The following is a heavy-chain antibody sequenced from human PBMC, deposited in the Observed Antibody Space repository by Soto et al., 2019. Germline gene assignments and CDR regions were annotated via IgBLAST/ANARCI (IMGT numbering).Heavy chain of an antibody. CDR2: FIPIFGTA. Sequence: AAVKVSCKASGYTFTSYYMHWVRQAPGQGLEWMGGFIPIFGTANYAQKFQGRVTITADESTSTAYMELSSLRSEDTAVYYCARAPYDFHAPNNLPYYYYYGMEVWGQGTTVTVSS. J-gene: IGHJ6*02. CDR1: GYTFTSYY. CDR3: ARAPYDFHAPNNLPYYYYYGMEV. V-gene: IGHV1-69*13. D-gene: IGHD3-3*01.